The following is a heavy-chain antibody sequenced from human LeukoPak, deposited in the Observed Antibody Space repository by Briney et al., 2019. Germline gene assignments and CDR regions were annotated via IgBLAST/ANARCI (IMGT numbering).Heavy chain of an antibody. Sequence: GGSLRLSCAASGFTFSSDWVSWVRQAPGKGLEWVANINQDGRDKSYVDSVRGRFTISRDNARNSLYLQMNSLRAEDTAVYYCARERNMVRGVIPQLWGQGTLVTVSS. D-gene: IGHD3-10*01. J-gene: IGHJ4*02. CDR1: GFTFSSDW. V-gene: IGHV3-7*01. CDR2: INQDGRDK. CDR3: ARERNMVRGVIPQL.